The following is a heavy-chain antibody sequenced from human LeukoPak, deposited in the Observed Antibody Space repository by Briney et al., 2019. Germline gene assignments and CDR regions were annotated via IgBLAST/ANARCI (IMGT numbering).Heavy chain of an antibody. D-gene: IGHD4/OR15-4a*01. Sequence: SSETLSLTCTVSGGSISSYYWSWTRQPPGKGLEWIGYIYYSGSTNYNPSLKSRVTISVDTSKNQFSLKLSSVTAADTAVYYCARGAKLTRWFDPWGQGTLVTVSS. V-gene: IGHV4-59*01. CDR3: ARGAKLTRWFDP. CDR2: IYYSGST. J-gene: IGHJ5*02. CDR1: GGSISSYY.